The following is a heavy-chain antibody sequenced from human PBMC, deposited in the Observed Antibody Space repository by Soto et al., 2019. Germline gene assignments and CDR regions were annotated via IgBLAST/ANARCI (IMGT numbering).Heavy chain of an antibody. D-gene: IGHD6-19*01. Sequence: SETLSLTXTVSGGSISSNYWSWIRQPPGKGLEWIGYIYYSGSTNYNPPLKSRVTISVDTSKNQFSLKLSSVTAADTAVYYCARSSASSGWYGRFDYWGQGTLVTVSS. CDR2: IYYSGST. CDR3: ARSSASSGWYGRFDY. CDR1: GGSISSNY. V-gene: IGHV4-59*01. J-gene: IGHJ4*02.